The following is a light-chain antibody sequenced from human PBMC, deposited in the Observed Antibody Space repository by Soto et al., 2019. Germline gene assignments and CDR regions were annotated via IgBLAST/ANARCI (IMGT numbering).Light chain of an antibody. V-gene: IGLV2-14*01. CDR1: SSDVGRYNF. J-gene: IGLJ1*01. Sequence: QSALTQPASVSGSPGQSITISCTGTSSDVGRYNFVSWYQQHPDKAPKLMIYEVTNRPPGVSDRFSGSKSGKTASLTISGLQADDEADYYCSSYAGSSNVFGTGTKLTVL. CDR3: SSYAGSSNV. CDR2: EVT.